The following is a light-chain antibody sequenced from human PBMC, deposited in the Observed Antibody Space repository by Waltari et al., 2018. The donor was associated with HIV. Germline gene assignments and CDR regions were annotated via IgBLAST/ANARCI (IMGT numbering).Light chain of an antibody. V-gene: IGLV2-14*01. J-gene: IGLJ2*01. Sequence: QSVLTQPASVSGSPGQSLTLSCTGTTNDIGSYKYVSWDQQSPDKHPKLIIYAVSNRPSWVLRRLSGSQSGNTAAPIIARLHAYDEADAHFSSYSRGALLFGGGTKVTVL. CDR1: TNDIGSYKY. CDR2: AVS. CDR3: SSYSRGALL.